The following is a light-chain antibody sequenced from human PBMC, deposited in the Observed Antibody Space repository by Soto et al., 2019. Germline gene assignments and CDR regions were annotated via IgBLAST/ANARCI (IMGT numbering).Light chain of an antibody. CDR1: SSNIGAGYD. CDR2: GMN. Sequence: QSALAQPPSVSGAPGQRVTISCTGSSSNIGAGYDVHWYQQLPGTAPRLLISGMNNRPSGVPDRFSGSKSGTSVSLAITGLQAEDEADYYCQSFDRSLSGYVFGTGTKLTVL. CDR3: QSFDRSLSGYV. J-gene: IGLJ1*01. V-gene: IGLV1-40*01.